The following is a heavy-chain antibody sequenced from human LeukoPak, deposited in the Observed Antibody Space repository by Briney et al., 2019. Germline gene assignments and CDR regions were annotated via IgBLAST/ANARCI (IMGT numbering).Heavy chain of an antibody. J-gene: IGHJ6*03. CDR3: AIHTNVDISSFMDV. Sequence: SETLSLTCTVSGDSFSAYYWSWIRQPPGRGLEWIGYIYSSGNTNYNPSLKSRVTISVGTSKKQHSLKLTSVTAADTAVYYCAIHTNVDISSFMDVWGKGTTVTVSS. CDR2: IYSSGNT. CDR1: GDSFSAYY. V-gene: IGHV4-4*09. D-gene: IGHD2-8*01.